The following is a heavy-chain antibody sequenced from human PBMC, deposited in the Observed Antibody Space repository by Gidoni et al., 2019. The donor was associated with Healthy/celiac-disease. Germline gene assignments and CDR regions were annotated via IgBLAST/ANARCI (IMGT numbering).Heavy chain of an antibody. V-gene: IGHV3-64D*06. CDR3: VKSITASGYSYGFVN. D-gene: IGHD5-18*01. J-gene: IGHJ4*02. CDR2: ISSNGGST. CDR1: GFTFSSYA. Sequence: EVQLVESGGGLVQPGGSLRLSCSASGFTFSSYAMHWVRQAPGKGLEYVSAISSNGGSTYYADSVKGRFTISRDNSKNTLYLQMSSLRAEDTAVYYCVKSITASGYSYGFVNWGQGTLVTVSS.